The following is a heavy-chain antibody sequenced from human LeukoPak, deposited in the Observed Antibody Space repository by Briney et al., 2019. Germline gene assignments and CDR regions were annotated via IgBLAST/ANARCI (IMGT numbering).Heavy chain of an antibody. Sequence: ASVKVSCKASGYTFTGYYMHWLRQAPGQGLEWMGRINPNSGGTNYAQKFQGRVTMTRDTSISTAYMELSRLRSDDTAVYYCARGNPTQLLRYFDWLLDYLGQGTLVTVSS. CDR3: ARGNPTQLLRYFDWLLDY. V-gene: IGHV1-2*06. CDR1: GYTFTGYY. J-gene: IGHJ4*02. CDR2: INPNSGGT. D-gene: IGHD3-9*01.